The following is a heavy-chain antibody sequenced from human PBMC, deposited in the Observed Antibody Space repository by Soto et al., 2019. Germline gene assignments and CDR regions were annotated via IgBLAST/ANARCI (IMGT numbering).Heavy chain of an antibody. CDR2: ISGSGGST. V-gene: IGHV3-23*01. Sequence: PGGSLSLSCAASGFTFSSYAMSWVRQAPGKGLEWVSAISGSGGSTYYADSVKGRFTISRDNSKNTLYLQMNSLRAEDTAVYYCAKVDDYVWGSYRLFDYWGQGTLVTVSS. CDR3: AKVDDYVWGSYRLFDY. D-gene: IGHD3-16*02. CDR1: GFTFSSYA. J-gene: IGHJ4*02.